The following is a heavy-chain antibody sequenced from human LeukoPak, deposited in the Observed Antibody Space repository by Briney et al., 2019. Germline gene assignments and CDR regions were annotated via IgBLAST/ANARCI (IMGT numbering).Heavy chain of an antibody. Sequence: EGSVKVSCKASGYTFTSYDINWVRQAPGQGLEWMGWMTPNSGNTGYAQKFQGRVTMTRNTSISTAYMELSSLRSEDTAVYYCARVYGGNAEAFDIWGQGTMVTVSS. V-gene: IGHV1-8*01. D-gene: IGHD4-23*01. CDR3: ARVYGGNAEAFDI. J-gene: IGHJ3*02. CDR1: GYTFTSYD. CDR2: MTPNSGNT.